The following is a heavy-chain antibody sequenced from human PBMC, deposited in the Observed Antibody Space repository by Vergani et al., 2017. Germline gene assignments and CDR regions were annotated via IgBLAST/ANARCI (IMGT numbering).Heavy chain of an antibody. J-gene: IGHJ6*02. V-gene: IGHV1-69-2*01. CDR1: GYTFSNYY. D-gene: IGHD6-19*01. CDR2: VDPEDGET. Sequence: VQVVQSGAEVKKSGASVKVSCKTSGYTFSNYYMHWVRQAPGQGLEWMGLVDPEDGETIYAEKFQGRVTITADTSTDTAYMELSSLRSEDTAVYYCATVGFVAVGMDVWGQGTTVTVSS. CDR3: ATVGFVAVGMDV.